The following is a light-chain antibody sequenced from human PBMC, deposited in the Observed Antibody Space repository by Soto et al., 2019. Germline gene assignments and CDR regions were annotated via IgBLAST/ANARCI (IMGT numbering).Light chain of an antibody. CDR3: QQYNNWPPYT. CDR2: GAS. V-gene: IGKV3-15*01. CDR1: QSVSSS. J-gene: IGKJ2*01. Sequence: EIVMTQSPGTLSVSPGERATLSCRASQSVSSSLAWYQQRPGQAPRLLIYGASTRATGVPARFSGSGSGTEFTLPLPSLPSEDFAVYSCQQYNNWPPYTFGQGTKLQIK.